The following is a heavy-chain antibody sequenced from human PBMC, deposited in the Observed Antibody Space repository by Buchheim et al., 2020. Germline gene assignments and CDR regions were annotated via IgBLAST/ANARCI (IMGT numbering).Heavy chain of an antibody. CDR3: ARANDRPNYYGMDV. V-gene: IGHV3-66*01. Sequence: EVQLVESGGGLVQPGGSLRLSCAASGFTVSSNYMSWVRQAPGKGLEWVSVIYSGGSTYYADSVKGRFTISRDNSKNTLYLQMNSLRAEDTAVYYCARANDRPNYYGMDVWGQGTT. D-gene: IGHD6-6*01. CDR2: IYSGGST. CDR1: GFTVSSNY. J-gene: IGHJ6*02.